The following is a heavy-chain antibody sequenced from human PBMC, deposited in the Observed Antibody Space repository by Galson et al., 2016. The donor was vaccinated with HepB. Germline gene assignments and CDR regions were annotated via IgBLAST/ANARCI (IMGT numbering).Heavy chain of an antibody. V-gene: IGHV3-23*01. CDR3: AKVPYGDYASAFDS. Sequence: SLRLSCAASGFTFRDFAMTWVRQTPGKGLEWVSAISYNSGDETYFADSVRGRFTVSRDNSKDTLYLQMNSLRVEDKAVYFCAKVPYGDYASAFDSWGQGALVTVSS. D-gene: IGHD4-17*01. CDR1: GFTFRDFA. J-gene: IGHJ4*02. CDR2: ISYNSGDET.